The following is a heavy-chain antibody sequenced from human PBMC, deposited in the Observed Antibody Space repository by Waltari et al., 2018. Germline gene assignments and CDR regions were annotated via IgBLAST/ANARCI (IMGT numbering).Heavy chain of an antibody. CDR3: ARRKGYCTSSTCPPVQGYFGY. V-gene: IGHV1-2*02. J-gene: IGHJ4*02. D-gene: IGHD2-2*01. Sequence: QVQLVQSGAEVKKPGASVKMACQAPGYIFTHFSMSWVRRAPGQGLEWMGWINPNSGGTNHAQKFQGRVTMTRDTSISTAYMELTRLRSDDTAVYFCARRKGYCTSSTCPPVQGYFGYWGQGTLVTVSS. CDR2: INPNSGGT. CDR1: GYIFTHFS.